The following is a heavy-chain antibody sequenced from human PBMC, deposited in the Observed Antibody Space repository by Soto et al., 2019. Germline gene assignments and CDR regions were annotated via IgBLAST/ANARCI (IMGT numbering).Heavy chain of an antibody. Sequence: GGSLRLSCAASGFTFSSYWMHWVRQAPGKGLVWVSGINSDGGSTSYADSVKGRFTISRDNAKNTLYLQMNSLRAEDTAVYYCARDHHIAQLRDAFDIWGQGTMVTVSS. CDR2: INSDGGST. CDR3: ARDHHIAQLRDAFDI. D-gene: IGHD6-13*01. CDR1: GFTFSSYW. J-gene: IGHJ3*02. V-gene: IGHV3-74*01.